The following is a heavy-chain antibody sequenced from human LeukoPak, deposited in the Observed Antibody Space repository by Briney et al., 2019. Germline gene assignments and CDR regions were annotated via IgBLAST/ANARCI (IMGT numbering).Heavy chain of an antibody. J-gene: IGHJ6*03. CDR1: GGYISSSSYY. CDR2: IYDSENT. Sequence: SETLSLTCTVSGGYISSSSYYWGWIRQPPGKGLEWIGSIYDSENTYYNPSLKSRVTISVDTSKNQFSLKLSSVTAADTAVYYCARLGYCSGGSCYYYYYMDVWGKGTTVTVSS. V-gene: IGHV4-39*07. CDR3: ARLGYCSGGSCYYYYYMDV. D-gene: IGHD2-15*01.